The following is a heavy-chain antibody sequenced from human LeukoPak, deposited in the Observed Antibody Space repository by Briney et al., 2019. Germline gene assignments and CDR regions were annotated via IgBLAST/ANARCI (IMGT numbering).Heavy chain of an antibody. CDR1: GGSISGYY. CDR3: AREGTGMWHWFDP. Sequence: SETLSLTCTVSGGSISGYYWSWIRQPPGKGLQWIGYIHHMGGTNYNPSLESRVTISVDTSKNQLSLKLKSVTAADTAVYYCAREGTGMWHWFDPWGQGTLVTVSS. D-gene: IGHD1-14*01. J-gene: IGHJ5*02. CDR2: IHHMGGT. V-gene: IGHV4-59*01.